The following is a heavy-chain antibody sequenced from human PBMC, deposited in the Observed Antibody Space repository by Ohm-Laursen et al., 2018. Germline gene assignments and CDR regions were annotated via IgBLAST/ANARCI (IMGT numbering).Heavy chain of an antibody. CDR1: GFTFSTYG. J-gene: IGHJ3*02. Sequence: GSLRLSCTASGFTFSTYGMNWVRQAPGKGLEWVSSISSSATYIYYADSVKGRFTISRDNAKNSLYLQMSSLRAEDTAVYYCARVSSQLLQRQGAFDIWGQGTMVTVSS. D-gene: IGHD2-2*01. CDR3: ARVSSQLLQRQGAFDI. CDR2: ISSSATYI. V-gene: IGHV3-21*01.